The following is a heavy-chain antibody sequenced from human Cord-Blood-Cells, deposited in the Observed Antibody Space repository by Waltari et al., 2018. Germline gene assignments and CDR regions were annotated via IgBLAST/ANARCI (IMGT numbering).Heavy chain of an antibody. CDR1: GFTFSSYE. D-gene: IGHD3-9*01. Sequence: EVQLVESGGGLVQPGGFLRLSCVASGFTFSSYEMNWVRQAPGKGLEWVSYISSSGSTIYYADSVKGRFTISRDNAKNSLYLQMNSLRAEDTAVYYCARGGNFDWLLSYYYYYGMDVWGQGTTVTVSS. J-gene: IGHJ6*02. CDR2: ISSSGSTI. V-gene: IGHV3-48*03. CDR3: ARGGNFDWLLSYYYYYGMDV.